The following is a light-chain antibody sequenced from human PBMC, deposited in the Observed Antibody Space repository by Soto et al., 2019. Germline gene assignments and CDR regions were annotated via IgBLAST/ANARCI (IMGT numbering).Light chain of an antibody. CDR3: CSYAGSYIYV. CDR1: RSDIGGYNY. J-gene: IGLJ7*01. CDR2: DVS. Sequence: QSALTQPRSVSGSPGQSVTISCTGTRSDIGGYNYVSWYQQHPGKVPKLMLYDVSKRPSGVPDRFSGSKSGNAASLTISGLRAEDEADYYCCSYAGSYIYVFGSGTQLTVL. V-gene: IGLV2-11*01.